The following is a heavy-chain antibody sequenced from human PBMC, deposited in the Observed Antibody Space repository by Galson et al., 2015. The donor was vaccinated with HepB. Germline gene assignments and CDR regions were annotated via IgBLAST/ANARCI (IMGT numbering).Heavy chain of an antibody. D-gene: IGHD3-22*01. J-gene: IGHJ5*02. V-gene: IGHV4-31*03. Sequence: TLSLTCTVSGGSISSGGYYWSWIRQHPGKGLEWIGYIYYSGSTYYNPSLKSRVTISVDTSKNQFSLKLSSVTAADTAVYYCARDRRISAYYYDSSGYYYGGFDPWGQGTLVTVSS. CDR2: IYYSGST. CDR3: ARDRRISAYYYDSSGYYYGGFDP. CDR1: GGSISSGGYY.